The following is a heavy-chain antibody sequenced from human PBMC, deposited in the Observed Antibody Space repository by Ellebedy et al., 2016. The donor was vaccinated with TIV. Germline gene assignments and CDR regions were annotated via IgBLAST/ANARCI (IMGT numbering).Heavy chain of an antibody. V-gene: IGHV1-18*01. J-gene: IGHJ3*02. CDR1: GYTFTSYG. CDR2: ISAYNGNT. D-gene: IGHD6-13*01. Sequence: AASVKVSCKASGYTFTSYGIIWVRQAPGQGLEWMGWISAYNGNTNYAQKLQGRVTMTTDTSTSTAYMELRSLRSDDTAVYYCARVDPGYSSSYHAFDIWGQGTMVTVSS. CDR3: ARVDPGYSSSYHAFDI.